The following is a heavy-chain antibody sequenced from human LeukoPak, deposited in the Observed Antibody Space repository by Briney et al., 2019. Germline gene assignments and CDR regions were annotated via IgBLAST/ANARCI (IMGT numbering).Heavy chain of an antibody. D-gene: IGHD4-23*01. V-gene: IGHV4-59*01. CDR1: GGSISSYY. J-gene: IGHJ5*02. Sequence: SGTLSLTCTVSGGSISSYYWSWIRQPPGKGLEWIGYIYYGGSTNYNPSLKSRVTISVDTSKNQFSLKLSSVTAADTAVYYCAREGNYWFDPWGQGTLVTVSS. CDR3: AREGNYWFDP. CDR2: IYYGGST.